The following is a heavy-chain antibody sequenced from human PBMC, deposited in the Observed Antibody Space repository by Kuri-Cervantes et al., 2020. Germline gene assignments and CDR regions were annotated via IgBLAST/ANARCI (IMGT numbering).Heavy chain of an antibody. J-gene: IGHJ4*02. D-gene: IGHD3-16*01. CDR1: GFTFSSYS. CDR3: ATDLQMITVY. Sequence: GGSLRLSCAASGFTFSSYSMNWVRQAPGKGLEWVSSISSSSSYIYYADSVKGRFTISRDNAKNSLYLQMNSLKTEDTAVYYCATDLQMITVYWGQGTLVTVSS. V-gene: IGHV3-21*04. CDR2: ISSSSSYI.